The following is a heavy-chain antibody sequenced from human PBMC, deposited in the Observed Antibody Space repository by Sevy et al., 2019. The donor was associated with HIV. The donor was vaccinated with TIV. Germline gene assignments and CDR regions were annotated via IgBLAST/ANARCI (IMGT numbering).Heavy chain of an antibody. J-gene: IGHJ3*02. CDR1: GGSMSSGGYY. D-gene: IGHD2-2*01. Sequence: SETLSLTCTVSGGSMSSGGYYWSWIRQHPGKGLEWIGYIYYSGSTYYYPSLKSRVTISVDTSKNQFSLKLSSVTAADTAVYYCAREYQLLLGAFDIWGQGTMVTVSS. CDR3: AREYQLLLGAFDI. V-gene: IGHV4-31*03. CDR2: IYYSGST.